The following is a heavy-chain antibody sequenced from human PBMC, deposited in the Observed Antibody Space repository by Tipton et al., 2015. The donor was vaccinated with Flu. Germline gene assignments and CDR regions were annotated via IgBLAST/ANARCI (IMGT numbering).Heavy chain of an antibody. D-gene: IGHD3-10*01. CDR2: VYTSGST. V-gene: IGHV4-4*08. CDR1: GGSISSHY. Sequence: LSLTCTVSGGSISSHYWSWIRQPPGKGLEWIGRVYTSGSTNYSPSLRSRVTISVDTSKNQFSLKRSSVTAADTAVYYCARDDGDYGLGSYHYYYGMDVWGQGTTVTVSS. CDR3: ARDDGDYGLGSYHYYYGMDV. J-gene: IGHJ6*02.